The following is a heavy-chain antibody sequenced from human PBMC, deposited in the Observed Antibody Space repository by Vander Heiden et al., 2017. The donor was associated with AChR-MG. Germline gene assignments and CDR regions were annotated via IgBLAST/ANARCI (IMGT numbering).Heavy chain of an antibody. CDR2: IGGSGDRT. D-gene: IGHD2-8*01. J-gene: IGHJ6*02. Sequence: EAQLLESGGGLVQPGGSLRLSCVASGITFSTYAMSWVRQAPGKGLEWVSGIGGSGDRTCYADSVKGRFTISRDNSKNMFYLQMNSLRAEDTALYYCAKSLYGGMDVWGQGTTVTVSS. V-gene: IGHV3-23*01. CDR3: AKSLYGGMDV. CDR1: GITFSTYA.